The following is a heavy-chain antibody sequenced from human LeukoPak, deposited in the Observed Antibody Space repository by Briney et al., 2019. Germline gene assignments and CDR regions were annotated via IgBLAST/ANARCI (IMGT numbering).Heavy chain of an antibody. Sequence: PPETLSLTCTVSGGSINSFYWSWIRQSPGKGLEWIGNIYYHGNTYYNPSLESRVTISIDTSKRQFSLKLTSVTAADTAVYYCARVEGVVRGLSPPSIKSRVYFDYWGQGALVTVSS. CDR1: GGSINSFY. CDR2: IYYHGNT. J-gene: IGHJ4*02. CDR3: ARVEGVVRGLSPPSIKSRVYFDY. V-gene: IGHV4-59*01. D-gene: IGHD3-10*01.